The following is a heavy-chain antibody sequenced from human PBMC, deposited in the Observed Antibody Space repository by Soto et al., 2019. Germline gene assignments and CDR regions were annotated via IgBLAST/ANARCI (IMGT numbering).Heavy chain of an antibody. J-gene: IGHJ4*02. CDR1: GFTFTNAW. D-gene: IGHD6-19*01. CDR3: AKDYGSSRYFFDY. V-gene: IGHV3-23*01. CDR2: VSGTGANT. Sequence: PGGSLRLSCAASGFTFTNAWMSWVRQAPGKGLEWVSTVSGTGANTYYADSVKGRFTISRDNSKNTLYMQINSLRAEDTAVYYCAKDYGSSRYFFDYWGQGTLDTVS.